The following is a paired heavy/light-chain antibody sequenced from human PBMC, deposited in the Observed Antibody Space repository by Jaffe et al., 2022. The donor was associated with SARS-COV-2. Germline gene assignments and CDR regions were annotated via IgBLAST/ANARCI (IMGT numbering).Light chain of an antibody. J-gene: IGLJ1*01. CDR1: SSDVGAYNY. V-gene: IGLV2-8*01. Sequence: QSALTQPPSASGSPGQSVTISCTGTSSDVGAYNYVSWYQQNPGKAPKLMIYDVNKRPSGVPDRFSGSKSGNTASLTVSGLQAEDEADYYCSSYAGTNNFPYVFGTATKVTVL. CDR2: DVN. CDR3: SSYAGTNNFPYV.
Heavy chain of an antibody. V-gene: IGHV3-64*01. CDR2: ISTHGTRI. J-gene: IGHJ6*02. CDR3: ARDLSGGGLDV. CDR1: GFTFTDYA. Sequence: EVQLVESGGGLVQPGGSLRLSCAASGFTFTDYAMHWVRQAPGKGLEYVSAISTHGTRIHYANSVKGRFTISRDNSKSTLYLQMGSLRAEDMALYYCARDLSGGGLDVWGQGTTVTVSS.